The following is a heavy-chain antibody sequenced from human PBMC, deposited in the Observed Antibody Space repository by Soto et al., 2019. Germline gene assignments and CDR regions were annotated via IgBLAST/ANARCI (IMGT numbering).Heavy chain of an antibody. Sequence: QVQLQESGPGLVKPSQTLSLTCTVSGGSISSGGYYWSWIRQHPGKGLEWIGYIYYSGSTYYNPSLKSRVTISVDTSKNQCSLKLSSVTAADTAVYYCARHIVATIRAFDYWGQGTLVTVSS. CDR1: GGSISSGGYY. CDR3: ARHIVATIRAFDY. CDR2: IYYSGST. V-gene: IGHV4-31*03. J-gene: IGHJ4*02. D-gene: IGHD5-12*01.